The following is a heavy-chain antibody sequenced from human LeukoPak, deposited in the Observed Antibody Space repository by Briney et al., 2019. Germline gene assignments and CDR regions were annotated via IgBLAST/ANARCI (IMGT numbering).Heavy chain of an antibody. CDR3: ARSGHIYYRSGSFFDY. CDR2: IHYSGST. Sequence: SETLSLTCTVSGGSINSYYWSWIRQPPGKGLEWIGFIHYSGSTNHNPSLKSRVSISVDTSKSQFSLKLSSVTAADTAIYYCARSGHIYYRSGSFFDYWGQGTLVTVSS. V-gene: IGHV4-59*01. J-gene: IGHJ4*02. CDR1: GGSINSYY. D-gene: IGHD3-10*01.